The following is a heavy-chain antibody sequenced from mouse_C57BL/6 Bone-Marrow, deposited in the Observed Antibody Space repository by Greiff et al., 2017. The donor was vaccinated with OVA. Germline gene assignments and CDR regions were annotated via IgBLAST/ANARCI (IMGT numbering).Heavy chain of an antibody. CDR3: ARDYDYDALFDY. CDR2: IYHRSGNT. CDR1: GYTFTSYG. J-gene: IGHJ2*01. D-gene: IGHD2-4*01. Sequence: QVQLQQSGAELARPGASVKLSCKASGYTFTSYGISWVKQRTGQGLEWIGEIYHRSGNTYYNEKFKGKATLTADKSSSTAYMELRSLTSEDSAVYFCARDYDYDALFDYWGQGTTLTVSS. V-gene: IGHV1-81*01.